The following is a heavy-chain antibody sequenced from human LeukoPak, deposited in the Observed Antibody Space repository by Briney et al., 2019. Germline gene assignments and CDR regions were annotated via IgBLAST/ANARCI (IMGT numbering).Heavy chain of an antibody. Sequence: PGGSLRLSCAASGFTFSSYEMNWVRQAPGKGLEWVSYISSSGTSIYYVDSVKGRFTISRDNAKNSLYLQMNSLRADDTAVYYCARRYCSSTSCLIDYWGQGTLVTVSS. CDR2: ISSSGTSI. D-gene: IGHD2-2*01. CDR1: GFTFSSYE. J-gene: IGHJ4*02. V-gene: IGHV3-48*03. CDR3: ARRYCSSTSCLIDY.